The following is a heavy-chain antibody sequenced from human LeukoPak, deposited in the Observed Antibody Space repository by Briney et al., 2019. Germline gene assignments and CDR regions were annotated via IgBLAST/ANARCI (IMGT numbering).Heavy chain of an antibody. J-gene: IGHJ4*02. V-gene: IGHV1-2*02. CDR1: GYTFTGHF. D-gene: IGHD2-15*01. CDR2: INPNSGGT. Sequence: ASVMVSCKASGYTFTGHFMHWVRQAPGQGLEWMGWINPNSGGTHYAQKFQGRVTMTRDTSISTAYMELSSLRSDDTAVYYCARGYCSGGSCYHFDYWGQGSLVTVSS. CDR3: ARGYCSGGSCYHFDY.